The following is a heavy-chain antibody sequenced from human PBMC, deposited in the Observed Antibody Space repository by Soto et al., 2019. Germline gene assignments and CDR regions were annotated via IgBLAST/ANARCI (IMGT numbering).Heavy chain of an antibody. CDR2: IHHTGST. CDR3: ARPEGGYGSASSWFDP. J-gene: IGHJ5*02. CDR1: GRSISEINSY. V-gene: IGHV4-39*01. Sequence: PSETLSLTCSVSGRSISEINSYWGWVRQTPGEGLEWIGTIHHTGSTYYNPSLKSRVIISLDTSKNQFSLTLSSVTAADTALYYCARPEGGYGSASSWFDPWGQGTLVTVSS. D-gene: IGHD5-12*01.